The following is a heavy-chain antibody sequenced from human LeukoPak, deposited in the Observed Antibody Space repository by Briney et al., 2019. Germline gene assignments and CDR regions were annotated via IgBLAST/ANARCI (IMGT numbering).Heavy chain of an antibody. V-gene: IGHV1-8*01. D-gene: IGHD3-9*01. CDR3: ARGLGSVLRYFDWSTDYYMDV. Sequence: ASVTVSCKASGYTFTSYDINWVRQAPGQGLEWMGWMNPNSGNTGYAQKFQGRVTMTRNTSISTAYMELSSLRSEDTAVYYCARGLGSVLRYFDWSTDYYMDVWGKGTTVTISS. J-gene: IGHJ6*03. CDR1: GYTFTSYD. CDR2: MNPNSGNT.